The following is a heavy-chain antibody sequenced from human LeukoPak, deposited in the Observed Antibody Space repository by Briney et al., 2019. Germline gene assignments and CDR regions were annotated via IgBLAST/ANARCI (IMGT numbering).Heavy chain of an antibody. CDR3: AMRPPSDYDGSGYYKY. CDR2: ISSSGGTT. J-gene: IGHJ4*02. V-gene: IGHV3-48*03. D-gene: IGHD3-22*01. Sequence: GGSLRLSCAASGFTFSDYEMNWVRQAPGKGLEWVSYISSSGGTTYYADSVKGRFTISRDNSKNTLYLQMNGLRAEDTAVYYCAMRPPSDYDGSGYYKYWGQGTLVTVSS. CDR1: GFTFSDYE.